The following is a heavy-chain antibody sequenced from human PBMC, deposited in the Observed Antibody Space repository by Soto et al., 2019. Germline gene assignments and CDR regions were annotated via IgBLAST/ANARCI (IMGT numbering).Heavy chain of an antibody. Sequence: QVQLVQSGAEVKKPGASVKVSCKASGYTFTSYGISWVRQAPGQGLEWMGWISAYNGNTNYAQKLQGRVTITTDTSTSTAYMELRSLRSDDTAVYYCARVNPTPTIVATFDNWFDPWGQGTLVTVSS. D-gene: IGHD5-12*01. V-gene: IGHV1-18*01. CDR1: GYTFTSYG. CDR2: ISAYNGNT. J-gene: IGHJ5*02. CDR3: ARVNPTPTIVATFDNWFDP.